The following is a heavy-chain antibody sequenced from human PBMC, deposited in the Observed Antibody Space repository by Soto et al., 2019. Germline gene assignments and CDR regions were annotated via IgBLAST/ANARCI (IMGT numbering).Heavy chain of an antibody. CDR1: GFTFSSYG. CDR3: ARDRLRYFDTRMDV. CDR2: IWYDGSNK. V-gene: IGHV3-33*01. J-gene: IGHJ6*02. D-gene: IGHD3-9*01. Sequence: QVQLVESGGGVVQPGRSLRLSCAASGFTFSSYGMHWVRQAPGKGLEWVAVIWYDGSNKYYADSVKGRFTISRDNSKNTRYLQMNSLRAEDTAVYYCARDRLRYFDTRMDVWGQGTTVTVSS.